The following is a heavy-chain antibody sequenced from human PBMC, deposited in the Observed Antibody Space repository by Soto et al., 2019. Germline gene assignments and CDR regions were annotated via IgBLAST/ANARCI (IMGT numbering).Heavy chain of an antibody. Sequence: GGSLRLSCAASGFTFSSYSMNWVRQAPGKGLEWVSYISSSSSTIYYADSVKGRFTISRDNAKNSLYLQMNGLRDEDTAVYYCARVARQLALQPPDYYYYYGMDVWGQGTTVTVSS. D-gene: IGHD6-6*01. J-gene: IGHJ6*02. CDR1: GFTFSSYS. CDR2: ISSSSSTI. V-gene: IGHV3-48*02. CDR3: ARVARQLALQPPDYYYYYGMDV.